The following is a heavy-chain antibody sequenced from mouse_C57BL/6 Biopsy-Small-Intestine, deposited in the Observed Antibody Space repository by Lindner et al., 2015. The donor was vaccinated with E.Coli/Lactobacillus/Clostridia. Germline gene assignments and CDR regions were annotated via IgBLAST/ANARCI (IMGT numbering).Heavy chain of an antibody. CDR1: GYTFTDYN. V-gene: IGHV1-22*01. Sequence: VQLQESGPELVKPGASVKVSCKASGYTFTDYNMHWVKQSHGKSLEWIGYINPNNGGTSYNQKFKGKATLTVNKSSSTAYMELRSLTSEDSAVYYCAPYGYDFDYWGQGTTLTVSS. CDR2: INPNNGGT. D-gene: IGHD2-2*01. CDR3: APYGYDFDY. J-gene: IGHJ2*01.